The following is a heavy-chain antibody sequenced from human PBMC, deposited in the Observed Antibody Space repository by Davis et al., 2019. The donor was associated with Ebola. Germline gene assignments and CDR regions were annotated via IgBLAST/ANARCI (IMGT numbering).Heavy chain of an antibody. CDR3: AKDRGGSSQY. Sequence: GESLKISCTGSGFTFTSFRMNWVRQAPGKGLEWVSGISGSGGGTKYADFVKGRFAISRDNSKNTLYLQMNSLRAEDTAVYYCAKDRGGSSQYWGQGTQVIVSS. D-gene: IGHD2-2*01. V-gene: IGHV3-23*01. CDR1: GFTFTSFR. CDR2: ISGSGGGT. J-gene: IGHJ4*02.